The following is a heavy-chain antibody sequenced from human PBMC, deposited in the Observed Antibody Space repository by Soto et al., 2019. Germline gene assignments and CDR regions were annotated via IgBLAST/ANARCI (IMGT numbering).Heavy chain of an antibody. J-gene: IGHJ5*02. Sequence: SETLSLTCTVSGGSISSGGYYWSWIRQHPGKGLEWIGYIYYSGSTYYNPSLKSRVTISVDTSKNQFSLKLSSVTAADTAVYYCARGIVGASHAMYNWFDPWGQGTLVTVSS. CDR1: GGSISSGGYY. CDR3: ARGIVGASHAMYNWFDP. CDR2: IYYSGST. D-gene: IGHD1-26*01. V-gene: IGHV4-31*03.